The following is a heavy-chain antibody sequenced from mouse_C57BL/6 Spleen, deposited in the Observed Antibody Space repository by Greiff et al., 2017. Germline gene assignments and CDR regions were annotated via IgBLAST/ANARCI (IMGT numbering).Heavy chain of an antibody. Sequence: QVQLQQSGAELVKPGASVKLSCKASGYTFTSYWMHWVKQRPGQGLEWIGMIHPNSGSTNYNEKFKSKATLTVDKSSSTAYMQLSSLTSEDSAVYYCARFDYYGSSYDYWGQGTTLTVSS. CDR1: GYTFTSYW. CDR2: IHPNSGST. D-gene: IGHD1-1*01. V-gene: IGHV1-64*01. J-gene: IGHJ2*01. CDR3: ARFDYYGSSYDY.